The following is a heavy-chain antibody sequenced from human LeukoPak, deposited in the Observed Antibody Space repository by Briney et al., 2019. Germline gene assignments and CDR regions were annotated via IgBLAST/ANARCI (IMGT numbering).Heavy chain of an antibody. CDR3: VREANSPTARYWYFDL. Sequence: SETLSLTCTVSGGSVSSYYWRWMRQSPGKGLEWIGYVYYSGSTNYNPALKSRVTISLDTSENQFSLKLSSMTAADTAVYYCVREANSPTARYWYFDLWGRGTQVTVSS. CDR1: GGSVSSYY. J-gene: IGHJ2*01. V-gene: IGHV4-59*02. CDR2: VYYSGST. D-gene: IGHD2-21*01.